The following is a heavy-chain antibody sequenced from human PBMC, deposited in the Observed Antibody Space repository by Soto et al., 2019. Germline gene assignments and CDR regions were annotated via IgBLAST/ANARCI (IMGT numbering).Heavy chain of an antibody. CDR3: ARGIMIKSSGMVYYYGFDG. Sequence: SETLSLTCTVSCGSITSGGHFWSWIRQYPGKSLEWIGYIYYGGNTDYNPSLKSRVSLSLDTSENQVSLNLNSVTAADTAVYYCARGIMIKSSGMVYYYGFDGWGQGTTVTVSS. J-gene: IGHJ6*02. V-gene: IGHV4-31*03. CDR2: IYYGGNT. D-gene: IGHD3-16*01. CDR1: CGSITSGGHF.